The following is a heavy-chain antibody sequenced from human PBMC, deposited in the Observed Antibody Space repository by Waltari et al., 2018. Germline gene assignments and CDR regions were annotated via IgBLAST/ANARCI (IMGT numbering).Heavy chain of an antibody. CDR1: GLQFDPYA. D-gene: IGHD6-6*01. Sequence: VQLVEXGGGXVQPGRSLXLSCAVSGLQFDPYAMSWVRQAPGKGLEXVSGIXWNSGXVGYAXSVKGRFIISXDNAKNSLYLQMNSLRAXDTALYYCXKXRGXSSPFYHYGLDXWGQGTTVIVSS. J-gene: IGHJ6*02. CDR3: XKXRGXSSPFYHYGLDX. V-gene: IGHV3-9*01. CDR2: IXWNSGXV.